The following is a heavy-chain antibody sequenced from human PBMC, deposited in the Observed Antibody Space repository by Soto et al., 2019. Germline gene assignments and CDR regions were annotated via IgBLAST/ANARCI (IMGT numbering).Heavy chain of an antibody. V-gene: IGHV3-30*18. CDR3: AKGLLAIVGTTLPRDAFKL. CDR2: ISHDGSYK. CDR1: GFSFTTYV. Sequence: GGSLRLSCAASGFSFTTYVMHWVRQAPGKGLEWVAVISHDGSYKYYGDAVKGRFTISRDTSKNAVYLEMNSLRPEDTAVYYCAKGLLAIVGTTLPRDAFKLWGQGTMVTVSS. D-gene: IGHD1-26*01. J-gene: IGHJ3*01.